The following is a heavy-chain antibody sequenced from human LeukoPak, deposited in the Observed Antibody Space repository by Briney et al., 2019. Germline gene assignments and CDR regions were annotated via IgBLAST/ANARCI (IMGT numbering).Heavy chain of an antibody. CDR2: IYYSGST. D-gene: IGHD3-22*01. V-gene: IGHV4-59*01. J-gene: IGHJ3*02. CDR3: ARGKTYYDISKDAFDI. Sequence: SETLSLTCTGSSGSISRYYWSWLRQPPGKGLEWIGYIYYSGSTNYNPSLKSRLTISVDTSKNQFSLKLSSVTTADTAVYYCARGKTYYDISKDAFDIWGQGTMVTVSS. CDR1: SGSISRYY.